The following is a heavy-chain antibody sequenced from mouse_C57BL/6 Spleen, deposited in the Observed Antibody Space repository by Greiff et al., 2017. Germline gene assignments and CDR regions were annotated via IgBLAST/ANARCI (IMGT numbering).Heavy chain of an antibody. V-gene: IGHV1-4*01. J-gene: IGHJ1*03. CDR1: GYTFTSYT. CDR2: INPSSGYT. Sequence: QVQLQQSGAELARPGASVKMSCKASGYTFTSYTMHWVKQRPGQGLEWIGYINPSSGYTKYNQKFKDKATLTADKSSSTAYMQLSSLTSEDTAVYYCTPYWYFDVWGTGTTVTVSS. CDR3: TPYWYFDV.